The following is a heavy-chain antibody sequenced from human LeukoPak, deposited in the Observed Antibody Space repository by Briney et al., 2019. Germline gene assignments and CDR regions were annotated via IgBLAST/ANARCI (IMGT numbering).Heavy chain of an antibody. V-gene: IGHV3-7*01. CDR3: ARDCSSIEWVYYYYYMDV. CDR2: IRQDGSEK. J-gene: IGHJ6*03. Sequence: GGSLGLSCAASGFTFSSYWMSWVRQAPGKGLEWVANIRQDGSEKYYVDSVKGRFTISRDNAKNSLYLQMNSLRAEDTAVYYCARDCSSIEWVYYYYYMDVWGKGTTVTVSS. D-gene: IGHD2-2*01. CDR1: GFTFSSYW.